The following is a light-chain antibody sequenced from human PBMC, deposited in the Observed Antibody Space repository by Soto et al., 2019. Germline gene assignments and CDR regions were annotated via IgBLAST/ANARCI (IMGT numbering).Light chain of an antibody. CDR1: SSNIGYNY. Sequence: QSVLTQPPSVSAPPGQKVTISCSGSSSNIGYNYVSWYQQLPGTAPKLLIYDNNKRPSGIPDRFSGSKSGTSATLGITGLQTGDEADYYCGTWDTSLSAWVFGGGTKLTVL. CDR2: DNN. V-gene: IGLV1-51*01. J-gene: IGLJ3*02. CDR3: GTWDTSLSAWV.